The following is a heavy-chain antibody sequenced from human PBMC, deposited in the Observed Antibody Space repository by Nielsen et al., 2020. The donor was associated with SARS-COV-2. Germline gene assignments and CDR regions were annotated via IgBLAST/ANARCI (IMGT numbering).Heavy chain of an antibody. Sequence: SLKISCAASGFTFDDYAMHWVRQAPGKGLEWVSGISWNSGSIGYADSVKGRFTISRDNAKNSLYLQMNSLRAEGTALYYCAKFALGRNDAFDIWGQGTMVTVSS. J-gene: IGHJ3*02. V-gene: IGHV3-9*01. CDR3: AKFALGRNDAFDI. CDR2: ISWNSGSI. D-gene: IGHD1-26*01. CDR1: GFTFDDYA.